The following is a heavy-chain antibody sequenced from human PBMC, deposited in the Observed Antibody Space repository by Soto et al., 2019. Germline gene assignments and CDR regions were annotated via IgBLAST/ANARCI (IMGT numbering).Heavy chain of an antibody. V-gene: IGHV1-2*02. J-gene: IGHJ4*02. CDR2: INPNSGGT. Sequence: GASVKVSCKASGYTLTDYYIHWVRQAPGQGLEWLGWINPNSGGTNYAQKFRGRVTLSRDTSISTSYLELGRLTTDDTAVYYCTKGAERTVQRFLDWVCGHWGQGTPVTVSS. CDR1: GYTLTDYY. D-gene: IGHD3-9*01. CDR3: TKGAERTVQRFLDWVCGH.